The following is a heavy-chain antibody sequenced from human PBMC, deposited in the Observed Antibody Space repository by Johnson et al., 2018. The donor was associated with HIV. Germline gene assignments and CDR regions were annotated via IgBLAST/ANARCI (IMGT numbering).Heavy chain of an antibody. CDR3: AGQVRAFDI. Sequence: QVQLVESGGGVVQPGRSLRLSCVASGFRFTSYGIHWVRQAPGKGLEWVAVISYDGSNKYYADSVKGRFTISRDNSMHTMYLQMNSLRAEDTAVYYCAGQVRAFDIWGQGTMVTISS. CDR1: GFRFTSYG. J-gene: IGHJ3*02. CDR2: ISYDGSNK. V-gene: IGHV3-30*19. D-gene: IGHD6-19*01.